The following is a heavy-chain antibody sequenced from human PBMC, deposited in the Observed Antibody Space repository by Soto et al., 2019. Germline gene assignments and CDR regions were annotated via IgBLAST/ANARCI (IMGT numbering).Heavy chain of an antibody. CDR3: ARDLGWIQLSVIDY. V-gene: IGHV3-30-3*01. CDR2: ISYDGSNK. Sequence: QVQLVESGGGVVQPGRSLRLSCAASGFTFSSYAMHWVRQAPGKGLEWVAVISYDGSNKYYADSVKGRFTISRDNSKNTLYLQMNSLRAEDTAVYYCARDLGWIQLSVIDYWGQGTLVTVSS. D-gene: IGHD5-18*01. J-gene: IGHJ4*02. CDR1: GFTFSSYA.